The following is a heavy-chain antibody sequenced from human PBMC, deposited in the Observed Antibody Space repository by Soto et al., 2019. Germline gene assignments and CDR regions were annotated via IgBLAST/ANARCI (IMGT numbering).Heavy chain of an antibody. CDR3: ARGYRQFDS. J-gene: IGHJ4*02. D-gene: IGHD4-4*01. CDR1: GFTFFSYT. V-gene: IGHV3-21*01. Sequence: PGGSLRLSCAASGFTFFSYTMSWVRQAPGKGLEWVATIGSDGNYIYYADSMKGRFTISRDNAKNLLFLEMNSVRGDDSARYYCARGYRQFDSWGQGILVTVSS. CDR2: IGSDGNYI.